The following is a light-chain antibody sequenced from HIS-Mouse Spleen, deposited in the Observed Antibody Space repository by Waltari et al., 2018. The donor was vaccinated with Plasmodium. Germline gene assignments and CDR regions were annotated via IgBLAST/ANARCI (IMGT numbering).Light chain of an antibody. CDR1: QGISNY. CDR3: QQYDNLPYT. Sequence: DIQLSQSPSSLSACAGDRVTISCQARQGISNYLNWYQQKPGKAPKLMVYDAANLETGVPSRFRGSGSGTDFTVTISSLQPEDIATYYCQQYDNLPYTFGQGTKLEIK. V-gene: IGKV1-33*01. CDR2: DAA. J-gene: IGKJ2*01.